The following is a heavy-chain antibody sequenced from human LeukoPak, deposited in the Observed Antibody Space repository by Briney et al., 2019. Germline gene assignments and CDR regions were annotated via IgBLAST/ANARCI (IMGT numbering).Heavy chain of an antibody. V-gene: IGHV4-4*07. CDR3: AHSMRYSGSYYDYAFDI. Sequence: SETLSLTCTVSGGSISSYYWSWIRQPAGKGLEWIGRIYTSGSTNYNPSLKSRVTMSVDTSKNQFSLKLSSVTAADTAVYYCAHSMRYSGSYYDYAFDIWGQGTMVTVSS. J-gene: IGHJ3*02. CDR1: GGSISSYY. D-gene: IGHD1-26*01. CDR2: IYTSGST.